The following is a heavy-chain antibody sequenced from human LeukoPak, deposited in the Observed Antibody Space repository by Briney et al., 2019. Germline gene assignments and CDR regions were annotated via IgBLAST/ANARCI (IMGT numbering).Heavy chain of an antibody. Sequence: PGGSLRLSCAASGFTFSSYEMNWVRQAPGKGLEWVSYISSSGSTIYYADSVKGRFTISRDNAKNSLYLQMNSLRAEDTAVYYCARVDTLASSWGQGTLVTVSS. CDR1: GFTFSSYE. CDR3: ARVDTLASS. D-gene: IGHD3-16*01. V-gene: IGHV3-48*03. CDR2: ISSSGSTI. J-gene: IGHJ4*02.